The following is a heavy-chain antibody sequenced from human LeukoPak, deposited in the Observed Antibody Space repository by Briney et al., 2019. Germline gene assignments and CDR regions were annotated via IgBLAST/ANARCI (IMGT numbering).Heavy chain of an antibody. J-gene: IGHJ4*02. V-gene: IGHV3-73*01. CDR1: GFTFSSFW. CDR3: TGGTTVTTLDY. D-gene: IGHD4-17*01. Sequence: PGGSLRLSCAASGFTFSSFWMHWVRQASGKGLEWVARIRSKAGSYATEYAASVKGRFTISREDSQNTAYLQMNSLKTEDTAVYYCTGGTTVTTLDYWGQGTLVTVSS. CDR2: IRSKAGSYAT.